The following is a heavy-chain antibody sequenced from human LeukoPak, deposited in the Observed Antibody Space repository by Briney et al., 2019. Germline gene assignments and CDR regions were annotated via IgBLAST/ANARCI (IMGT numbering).Heavy chain of an antibody. CDR2: IHQDGSQQ. D-gene: IGHD2-15*01. CDR3: ARVKRDCSGGSCYSYDY. Sequence: GGSLRLSCAASGFTFTRYWMCWIRQAPGKGLEWVANIHQDGSQQYYLDSVEGRFTISRGNAKNSLYLQMDNLRAEDTAVYYCARVKRDCSGGSCYSYDYWGQGTLVTVSS. J-gene: IGHJ4*02. V-gene: IGHV3-7*03. CDR1: GFTFTRYW.